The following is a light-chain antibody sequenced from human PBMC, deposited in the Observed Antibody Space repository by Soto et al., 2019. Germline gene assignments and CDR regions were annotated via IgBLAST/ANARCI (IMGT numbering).Light chain of an antibody. V-gene: IGKV3-20*01. Sequence: VLTQSPGSVSLSPGERATLACRASQSVTSISLAWYHQKPGQAPRLLIYAASNRVAGIPDRFSGSGSGTDFTHTISRLEPEDCGVYYCQHDGSSVTWMFGQGTKVEVK. CDR3: QHDGSSVTWM. CDR1: QSVTSIS. CDR2: AAS. J-gene: IGKJ1*01.